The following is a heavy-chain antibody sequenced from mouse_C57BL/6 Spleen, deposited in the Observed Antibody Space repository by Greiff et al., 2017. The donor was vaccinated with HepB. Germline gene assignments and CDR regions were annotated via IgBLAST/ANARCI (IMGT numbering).Heavy chain of an antibody. D-gene: IGHD2-4*01. CDR2: INPNNGGT. V-gene: IGHV1-22*01. J-gene: IGHJ1*03. CDR1: GYTFTDYN. Sequence: VQLKQSGPELVKPGASVKMSCKASGYTFTDYNMHWVKQSHGKSLEWIGYINPNNGGTSYNQKFKGKATLTVNKSSSTAYMELRSLTSEDSAVYYCASIYYDYDGYFDVWGTGTTVTVSS. CDR3: ASIYYDYDGYFDV.